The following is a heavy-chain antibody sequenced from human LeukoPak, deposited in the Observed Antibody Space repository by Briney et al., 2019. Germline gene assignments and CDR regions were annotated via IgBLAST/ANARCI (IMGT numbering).Heavy chain of an antibody. CDR1: GFTFSSYA. CDR2: ISGSGGST. J-gene: IGHJ4*02. V-gene: IGHV3-23*01. CDR3: AKGSSPYDFWDDLLNFDY. D-gene: IGHD3-3*01. Sequence: PGGSLRLSCAASGFTFSSYAMSWARQAPGKGLEWVSAISGSGGSTYYADSVKGRFTISRDNSKNTLYLQMNSLRAEDTAVYYCAKGSSPYDFWDDLLNFDYWGQGTLVTVSS.